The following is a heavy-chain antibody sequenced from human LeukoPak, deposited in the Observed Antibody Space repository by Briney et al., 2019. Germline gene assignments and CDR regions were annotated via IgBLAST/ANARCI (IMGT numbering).Heavy chain of an antibody. J-gene: IGHJ4*02. CDR3: ARDIVVVPAAIREGFDY. D-gene: IGHD2-2*02. V-gene: IGHV3-21*01. Sequence: GGSLRLSCAASGFTFSSYSMNWVRQAPGKGLEWVSSISSSSYIYYADSVKGRFTISRDNAKNSLYLQMNSLRAEDTAVYYCARDIVVVPAAIREGFDYWGQGTLVTVSS. CDR1: GFTFSSYS. CDR2: ISSSSYI.